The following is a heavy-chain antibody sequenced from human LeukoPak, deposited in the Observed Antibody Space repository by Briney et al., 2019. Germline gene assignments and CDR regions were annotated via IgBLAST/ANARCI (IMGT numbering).Heavy chain of an antibody. D-gene: IGHD5-12*01. Sequence: GASVKVSCKASGYTFTSYGISWVRQAPGQGLEWMGWISAYNGNTNYAQKLQGRVTTTTDTSTSTAYMELRSLRSDDTAVYYCAREATYSGYDRLDYWGQGTLVTVSS. CDR3: AREATYSGYDRLDY. CDR1: GYTFTSYG. V-gene: IGHV1-18*04. CDR2: ISAYNGNT. J-gene: IGHJ4*02.